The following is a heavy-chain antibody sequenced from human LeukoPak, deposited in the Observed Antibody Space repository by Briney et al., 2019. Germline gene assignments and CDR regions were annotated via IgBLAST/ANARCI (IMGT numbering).Heavy chain of an antibody. Sequence: PSETLSLTCTVSGGSISSYYWSWIRQPPGKGLEWIGYIYYSGSTNYNPSLKSRVTISVDTSKNQFSLKLSSVTAVDTAVYYCARDQIDDYYYYGMDVWGQGPRVTVSS. CDR3: ARDQIDDYYYYGMDV. CDR1: GGSISSYY. V-gene: IGHV4-59*01. D-gene: IGHD2-21*01. CDR2: IYYSGST. J-gene: IGHJ6*02.